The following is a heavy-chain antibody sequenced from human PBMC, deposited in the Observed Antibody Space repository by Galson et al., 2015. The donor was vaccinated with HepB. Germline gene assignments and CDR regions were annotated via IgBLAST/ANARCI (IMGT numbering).Heavy chain of an antibody. Sequence: SVKVSCKASGGTFSSYAISWVRQAPGQGLEWMGGIIPIFGTANYAQKFQGRVTITADESTSTAYMELSSLRSEDTAVYYCARGKGGELTFGMDVWGQGTTVTVSS. J-gene: IGHJ6*02. CDR3: ARGKGGELTFGMDV. CDR1: GGTFSSYA. CDR2: IIPIFGTA. V-gene: IGHV1-69*13. D-gene: IGHD1-7*01.